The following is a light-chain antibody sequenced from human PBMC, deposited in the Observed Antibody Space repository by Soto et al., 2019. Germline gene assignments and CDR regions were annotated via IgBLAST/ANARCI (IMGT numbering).Light chain of an antibody. J-gene: IGKJ1*01. CDR3: QQYNSYSEA. Sequence: EIVMTQSPATLSVSPGERATLSCRASQSVSSKLAWFQQKPGQAPSLLIYGVSTRATGVPVRFSGSGSGTEFTLTINSLQSEDFAVYYCQQYNSYSEAFGQGTKVDIK. CDR2: GVS. CDR1: QSVSSK. V-gene: IGKV3-15*01.